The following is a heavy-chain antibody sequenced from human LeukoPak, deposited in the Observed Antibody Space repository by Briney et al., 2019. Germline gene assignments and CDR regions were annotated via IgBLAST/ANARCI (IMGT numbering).Heavy chain of an antibody. CDR1: GFTFSSYS. V-gene: IGHV3-48*04. CDR3: ANEPRLLSY. CDR2: IGGGGSPV. Sequence: GGSLRLSCAASGFTFSSYSMNWVRQAPGKGLEWVSYIGGGGSPVNYADSVRGRFTMSRDNTKNSLYLQMNSLRADDTAVYYCANEPRLLSYWGQGTLVTVSS. J-gene: IGHJ4*02.